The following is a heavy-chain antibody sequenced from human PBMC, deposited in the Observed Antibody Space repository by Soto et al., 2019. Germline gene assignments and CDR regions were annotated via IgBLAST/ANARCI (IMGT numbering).Heavy chain of an antibody. D-gene: IGHD3-22*01. CDR3: ARDLYYYESSGYSPFDY. CDR1: GFTFSSYG. J-gene: IGHJ4*02. Sequence: GGSLRLSCAASGFTFSSYGMHWVRQAPGKGLEWVAVIWYDGSNKYYADSVKGRFTISRDNSKNTLYLQMNSLRAEDTAVYYCARDLYYYESSGYSPFDYWGQGTLVTVSS. CDR2: IWYDGSNK. V-gene: IGHV3-33*01.